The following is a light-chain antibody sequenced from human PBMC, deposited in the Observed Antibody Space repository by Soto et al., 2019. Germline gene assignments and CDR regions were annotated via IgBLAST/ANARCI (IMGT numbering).Light chain of an antibody. V-gene: IGKV3-15*01. CDR1: QSVSSN. CDR2: GAS. CDR3: QQYNNWPRT. Sequence: VVLTQSPVTLSVSPKERAPLSCLASQSVSSNSSWYQQKLGQAPRLLIYGASTRATGISARISGSGSGTEFTLTISSLQSEDFVIYYCQQYNNWPRTFGQGTKVDI. J-gene: IGKJ1*01.